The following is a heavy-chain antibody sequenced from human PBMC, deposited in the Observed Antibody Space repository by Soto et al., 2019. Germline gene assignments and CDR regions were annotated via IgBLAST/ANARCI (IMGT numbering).Heavy chain of an antibody. Sequence: SETLSLTCTVSGDSINNYYRSWIRQPPGKGLEWIGFIYYNGNTYYNPSLKSRVAISVDTSKNQFSLKLSSVTAADTAVYYCARVTYSSSWGYYYYYGMDVWGQGTTVT. CDR3: ARVTYSSSWGYYYYYGMDV. D-gene: IGHD6-13*01. CDR2: IYYNGNT. J-gene: IGHJ6*02. CDR1: GDSINNYY. V-gene: IGHV4-59*12.